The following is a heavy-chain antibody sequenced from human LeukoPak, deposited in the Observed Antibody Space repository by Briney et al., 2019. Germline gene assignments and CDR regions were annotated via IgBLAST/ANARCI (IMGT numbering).Heavy chain of an antibody. CDR1: GFTLSGSA. Sequence: GGSLKLSCAASGFTLSGSAMHWVRQASGKRLEWVGRIRSRVNAYATSYAASAKGRFTISRDDSKNTAYLEMNSLKTEDTAVYYCARHGTTVTTSIWGQGTLVTVSS. J-gene: IGHJ4*02. D-gene: IGHD4-17*01. CDR2: IRSRVNAYAT. CDR3: ARHGTTVTTSI. V-gene: IGHV3-73*01.